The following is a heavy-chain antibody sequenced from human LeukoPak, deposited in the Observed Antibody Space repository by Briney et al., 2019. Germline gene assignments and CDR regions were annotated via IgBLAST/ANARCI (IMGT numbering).Heavy chain of an antibody. CDR3: ARVKRGGSCYGS. D-gene: IGHD2-15*01. CDR2: INHSGST. V-gene: IGHV4-30-4*08. CDR1: GGSISSGDYY. J-gene: IGHJ5*02. Sequence: PSQTLSLTCTVSGGSISSGDYYWSWIRQPPGKGLEWIGEINHSGSTNYNPSLKSRVTISVDTSKNQFSLKLSSVTAADTAVYYCARVKRGGSCYGSWGQGTLVTVSS.